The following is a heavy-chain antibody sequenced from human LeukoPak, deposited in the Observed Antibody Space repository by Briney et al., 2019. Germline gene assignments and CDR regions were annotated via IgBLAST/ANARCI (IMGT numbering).Heavy chain of an antibody. D-gene: IGHD2-2*01. CDR1: GFTFSSYS. V-gene: IGHV3-21*01. CDR2: ISSSSSYI. CDR3: ARGFCSSTSCYAFDI. Sequence: PGGSLRLSCAASGFTFSSYSMDWVRQAPGKGLEWVSSISSSSSYIHYADSVKGRFTISRDNAKNSLYLQMNSLRAEDTAVYYCARGFCSSTSCYAFDIWGQGTMVTVSS. J-gene: IGHJ3*02.